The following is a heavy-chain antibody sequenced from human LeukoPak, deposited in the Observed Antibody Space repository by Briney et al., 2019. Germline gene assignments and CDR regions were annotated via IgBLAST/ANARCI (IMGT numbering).Heavy chain of an antibody. Sequence: GRSLRLSCAASGFTFSSYAMHWVRQAPGKGLEYVSAISSNGGSTYYADSVKGRFTISRDNSKNTLYLQMGSLRAEDMAVYYCARSGSYSLSAFDIWGQGTMVTVSS. J-gene: IGHJ3*02. CDR1: GFTFSSYA. CDR3: ARSGSYSLSAFDI. D-gene: IGHD1-26*01. CDR2: ISSNGGST. V-gene: IGHV3-64*02.